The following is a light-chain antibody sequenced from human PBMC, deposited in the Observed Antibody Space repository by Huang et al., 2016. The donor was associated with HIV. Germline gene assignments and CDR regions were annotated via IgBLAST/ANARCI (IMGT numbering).Light chain of an antibody. V-gene: IGKV1-12*01. CDR3: QQANMYPRS. CDR2: STS. J-gene: IGKJ5*01. Sequence: IQLTQSPSSVSASEGDTVRITCRASQDISSWLAWYQQKPREAPTLLIHSTSILHIGVPSRFNGSGSGTDFFLTINSLRPDDFATYYCQQANMYPRSFGQGTRLDIK. CDR1: QDISSW.